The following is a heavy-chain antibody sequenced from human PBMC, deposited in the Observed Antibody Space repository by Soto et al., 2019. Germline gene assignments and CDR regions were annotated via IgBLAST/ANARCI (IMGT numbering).Heavy chain of an antibody. D-gene: IGHD2-21*01. CDR3: ARRIGYGLLWSDFDY. Sequence: QLLLQDSGPGLVKPSETLSLTCTVSGTSIISTDYHWGWIRQSPGKGLAWIGTIHYSGSTNYNPSLGSRVTISLDTSQGQFSLNLISVTAADAAVYYCARRIGYGLLWSDFDYWGQGTLVTVSS. CDR2: IHYSGST. V-gene: IGHV4-39*01. J-gene: IGHJ4*02. CDR1: GTSIISTDYH.